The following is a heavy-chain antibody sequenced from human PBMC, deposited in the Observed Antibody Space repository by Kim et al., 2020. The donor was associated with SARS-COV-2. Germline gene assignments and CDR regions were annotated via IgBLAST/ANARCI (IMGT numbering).Heavy chain of an antibody. CDR1: GFTFSSYG. CDR2: ISYDGSNK. CDR3: ARDANRGYSYGWTYYYY. V-gene: IGHV3-30*04. D-gene: IGHD5-18*01. Sequence: GGSLRLSCAASGFTFSSYGMHWVRQAPGKGLEWVAVISYDGSNKNYADSVKGRFTISRDNSKDTLYLQMNSLRAEDTAVYYCARDANRGYSYGWTYYYY. J-gene: IGHJ6*01.